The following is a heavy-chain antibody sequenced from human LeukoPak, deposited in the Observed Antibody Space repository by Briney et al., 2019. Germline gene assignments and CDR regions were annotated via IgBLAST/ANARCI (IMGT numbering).Heavy chain of an antibody. CDR2: ISSSSSYI. J-gene: IGHJ4*02. CDR1: GFTFSSYS. D-gene: IGHD3-16*02. CDR3: ARGAHDVWGSYRPYYFDY. Sequence: PGGSLRLSCAASGFTFSSYSMNWVRQAPGKGLEWVSSISSSSSYIYYADSVKGRFTISRDNAKNSLYPQMNSLRAEDTAVYYCARGAHDVWGSYRPYYFDYWGQGTLVTVPS. V-gene: IGHV3-21*01.